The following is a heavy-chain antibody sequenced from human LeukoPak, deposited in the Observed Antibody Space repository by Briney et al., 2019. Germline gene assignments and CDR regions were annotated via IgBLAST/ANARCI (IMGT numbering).Heavy chain of an antibody. CDR3: ARERPEYEAPTWFDP. CDR1: GGSISSYY. V-gene: IGHV4-59*12. J-gene: IGHJ5*02. CDR2: IYYSGST. Sequence: PSETLSLTCTVSGGSISSYYWSWIRQPPGKGLEWIGYIYYSGSTNYNPSLKSRVTISVDTSKNQFSLKLSSVTAADTAVYYCARERPEYEAPTWFDPWGQGTLVTVSS. D-gene: IGHD2/OR15-2a*01.